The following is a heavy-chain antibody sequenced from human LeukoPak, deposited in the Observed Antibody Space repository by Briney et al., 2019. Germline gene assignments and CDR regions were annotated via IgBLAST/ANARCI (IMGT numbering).Heavy chain of an antibody. CDR3: ALLAAAGTYPKEWFDP. CDR1: GYTFTGYY. CDR2: INPNSGGT. V-gene: IGHV1-2*02. J-gene: IGHJ5*02. D-gene: IGHD6-13*01. Sequence: ASVKVSCKASGYTFTGYYMHWVRQAPGQGLEWMGWINPNSGGTNYAQKFRGRVTMTRDTSISTAYMELSRLRSDDTAVYYCALLAAAGTYPKEWFDPWGQGTLVTVSS.